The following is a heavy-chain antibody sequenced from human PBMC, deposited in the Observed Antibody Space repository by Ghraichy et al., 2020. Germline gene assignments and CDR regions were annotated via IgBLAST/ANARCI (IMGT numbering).Heavy chain of an antibody. CDR2: IYYSGST. CDR3: ARSPGYYFDL. D-gene: IGHD3-22*01. CDR1: GGSITSYY. V-gene: IGHV4-59*01. Sequence: LTCTVSGGSITSYYWSWIRQPPGKGLEWIGYIYYSGSTTYNPSLKSRLTISVDTSKNQVSVKLSSVTAADTAVYYCARSPGYYFDLWGQGALVTVSS. J-gene: IGHJ4*02.